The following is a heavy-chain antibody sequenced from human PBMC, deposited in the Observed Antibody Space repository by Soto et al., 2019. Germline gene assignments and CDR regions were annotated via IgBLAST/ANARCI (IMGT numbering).Heavy chain of an antibody. D-gene: IGHD3-9*01. CDR1: ESTFMNSD. CDR2: MHPNSGNT. CDR3: ASLDTYYDILTGAPDAFDI. J-gene: IGHJ3*02. Sequence: ASVKVSCKASESTFMNSDISWVRQATGQGLEWMGWMHPNSGNTGYAQKCQGRVTMTRNIPISTAYMELSSLRPEDTAVYYCASLDTYYDILTGAPDAFDIWGQGTMVTVSS. V-gene: IGHV1-8*01.